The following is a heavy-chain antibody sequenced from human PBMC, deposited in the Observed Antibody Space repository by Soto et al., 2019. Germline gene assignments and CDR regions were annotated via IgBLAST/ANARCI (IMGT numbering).Heavy chain of an antibody. CDR1: GFTFSDYY. CDR2: ISSSGSTI. V-gene: IGHV3-11*01. CDR3: ASLYGSGSYFGYYYGMDV. J-gene: IGHJ6*02. Sequence: QVQLVESGGGLVKPGGSLRLSCAASGFTFSDYYMSWIRQAPGKGLEWVSYISSSGSTIYYADSVKGRFTISRDNAKNSRYVQMNSLRAEDTAVYYCASLYGSGSYFGYYYGMDVWGQGTTVTVSS. D-gene: IGHD3-10*01.